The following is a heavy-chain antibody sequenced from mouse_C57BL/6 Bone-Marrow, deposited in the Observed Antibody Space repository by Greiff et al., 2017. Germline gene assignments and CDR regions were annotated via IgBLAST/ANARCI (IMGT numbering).Heavy chain of an antibody. Sequence: QVQLQQSGAELVRPGSSVKLSCKASGYTFTSYWMHWVKQRPIQGLEWIGNIDPSDSETHYNQKFKDKATLTVDKSSSTAYMQLSSLTSEDSAVYYCARRPYGSSYAWFAYWGQGTLVTVSA. CDR3: ARRPYGSSYAWFAY. V-gene: IGHV1-52*01. J-gene: IGHJ3*01. CDR2: IDPSDSET. D-gene: IGHD1-1*01. CDR1: GYTFTSYW.